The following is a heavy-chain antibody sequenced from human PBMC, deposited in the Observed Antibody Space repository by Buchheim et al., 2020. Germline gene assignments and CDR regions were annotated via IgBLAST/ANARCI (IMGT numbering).Heavy chain of an antibody. J-gene: IGHJ4*02. V-gene: IGHV3-30*18. CDR1: GFTFSSYG. CDR3: AKAITKIVDAIDY. CDR2: ILYDGSNN. Sequence: QVQLVESGGGVVQPGRSLRLSCAASGFTFSSYGMHWVRQAPGKGLEWVAVILYDGSNNYYADSVKGRFTISRDNSQNTLFLQMNSLRTEDTALYYCAKAITKIVDAIDYWGQGTL. D-gene: IGHD3-22*01.